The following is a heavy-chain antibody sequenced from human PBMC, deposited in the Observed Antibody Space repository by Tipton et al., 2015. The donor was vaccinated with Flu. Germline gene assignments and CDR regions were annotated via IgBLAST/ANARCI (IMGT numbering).Heavy chain of an antibody. D-gene: IGHD2/OR15-2a*01. CDR1: GDSMSSFY. J-gene: IGHJ5*02. CDR3: ARHTRIAIGGLNWFDP. V-gene: IGHV4-34*01. Sequence: TLSLTCTASGDSMSSFYWSWIRQPAGKGLEWIGEINHSGSTNYNPSLKSRLTISLDMSKNQFSLNLYSVSAADAAVYYCARHTRIAIGGLNWFDPWGQGTLVTVSS. CDR2: INHSGST.